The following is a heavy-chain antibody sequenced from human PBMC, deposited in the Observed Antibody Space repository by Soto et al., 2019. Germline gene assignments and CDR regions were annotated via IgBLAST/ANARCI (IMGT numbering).Heavy chain of an antibody. CDR2: IIPIPNTA. CDR3: SRSQGSSTSLEIYYYYYYGMDV. V-gene: IGHV1-69*13. CDR1: GGTFSSYA. Sequence: SVKVSCKASGGTFSSYAISWVRQAPGQGLEWMGEIIPIPNTANYAQKFQGRVTITADESTSTAYMELSSLRSEDTAVYYCSRSQGSSTSLEIYYYYYYGMDVWGQGTTVTV. J-gene: IGHJ6*02. D-gene: IGHD2-2*01.